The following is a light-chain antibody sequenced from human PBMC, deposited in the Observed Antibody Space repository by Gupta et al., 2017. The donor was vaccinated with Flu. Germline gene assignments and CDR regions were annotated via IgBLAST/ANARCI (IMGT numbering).Light chain of an antibody. V-gene: IGKV3D-11*02. CDR1: QSVSSY. CDR2: DAS. J-gene: IGKJ2*03. Sequence: EIVLTQSPATLSLSPGERATLSCRASQSVSSYLAWYQQKPGQAPRLLIYDASNRATGIPARFSGSGAGTDFTLTISSREQEDFAVYYCQQRSNWHPYSFGQGTKLEIK. CDR3: QQRSNWHPYS.